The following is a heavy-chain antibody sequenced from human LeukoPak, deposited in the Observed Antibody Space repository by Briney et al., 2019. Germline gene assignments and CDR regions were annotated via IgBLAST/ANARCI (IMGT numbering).Heavy chain of an antibody. CDR2: ISPSGGST. CDR1: GYTFTSYY. CDR3: ARVGAFGFGDLLSHY. D-gene: IGHD3-10*01. Sequence: ASVKVSCKASGYTFTSYYMHWVRQAPGQGLEWTGIISPSGGSTSYAQKFQGRVTMTTDTSTSTAYMELRSLRSDDTAVYYCARVGAFGFGDLLSHYGGQGPLVTVSS. V-gene: IGHV1-46*01. J-gene: IGHJ4*02.